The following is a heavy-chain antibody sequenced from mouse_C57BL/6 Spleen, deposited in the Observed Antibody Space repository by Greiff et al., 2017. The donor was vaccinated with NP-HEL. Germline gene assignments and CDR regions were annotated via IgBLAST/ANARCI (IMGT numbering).Heavy chain of an antibody. CDR2: IDPSDSYT. V-gene: IGHV1-69*01. CDR1: GYTFTSYW. Sequence: VQLQQLGAELVMPGASVKLSCKASGYTFTSYWMHWVKQRPGQGLEWIGEIDPSDSYTNYNQKFKGKSTLTVDKSSSTAYMQLSSLTSEDSAVYYCARSGQDSGHAMDYWSQGTSVTVSS. J-gene: IGHJ4*01. CDR3: ARSGQDSGHAMDY. D-gene: IGHD3-3*01.